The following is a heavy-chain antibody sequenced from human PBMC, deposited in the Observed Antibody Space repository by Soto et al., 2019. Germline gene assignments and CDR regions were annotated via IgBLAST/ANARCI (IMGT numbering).Heavy chain of an antibody. CDR2: INTGDGNT. Sequence: ASVKVSCKASGYTFISYAIHWVRQAPGQRFEWMGWINTGDGNTKYSQKLQGRVTITRDTSASTAYMELRSLRSEDTAMYYCARDGGPPWYYGSGFHWFDPWGQGTLVTVSS. CDR1: GYTFISYA. CDR3: ARDGGPPWYYGSGFHWFDP. V-gene: IGHV1-3*04. J-gene: IGHJ5*02. D-gene: IGHD3-10*01.